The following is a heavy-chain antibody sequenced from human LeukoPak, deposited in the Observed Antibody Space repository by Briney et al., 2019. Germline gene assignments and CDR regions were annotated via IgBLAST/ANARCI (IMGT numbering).Heavy chain of an antibody. Sequence: GESLKISCKGSGYSFTSYWIGWVRQMPGKGLEWMGIIYPGDSDTRYSPSFQGQVTISADKSISTAYLQWSSLKASDTAMYYCARSTVPLGYYYYGMDVWGQGTLVTVSS. V-gene: IGHV5-51*01. CDR3: ARSTVPLGYYYYGMDV. J-gene: IGHJ6*02. D-gene: IGHD3-16*01. CDR1: GYSFTSYW. CDR2: IYPGDSDT.